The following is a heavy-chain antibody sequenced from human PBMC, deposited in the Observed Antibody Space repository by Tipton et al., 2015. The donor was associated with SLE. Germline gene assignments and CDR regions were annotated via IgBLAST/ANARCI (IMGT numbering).Heavy chain of an antibody. V-gene: IGHV4-34*01. CDR1: GDSLSGQY. J-gene: IGHJ6*02. CDR2: VFRCGST. Sequence: TLSLTCSVYGDSLSGQYWSWIRQPPGKGLEWIGEVFRCGSTNYSPSLESRVTITVDMSKNQFSLRLISVTAADTAVYYCARGCSSSTCEPFYFFGMDVWGQGTTVTVSS. CDR3: ARGCSSSTCEPFYFFGMDV. D-gene: IGHD2-2*01.